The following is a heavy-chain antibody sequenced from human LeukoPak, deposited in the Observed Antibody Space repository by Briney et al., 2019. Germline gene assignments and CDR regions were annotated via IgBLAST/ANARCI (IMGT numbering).Heavy chain of an antibody. CDR1: GGSSSGYY. CDR2: INHSGST. Sequence: SETLSLTCAVYGGSSSGYYWSWIRQPPGKGLEWIGEINHSGSTNYNPSLKSRVTISVDTSKNQFSLKLSSVTAADTAVYYCARVQGQYYYYYGMDVWGQGTTVTVSS. CDR3: ARVQGQYYYYYGMDV. J-gene: IGHJ6*02. V-gene: IGHV4-34*01.